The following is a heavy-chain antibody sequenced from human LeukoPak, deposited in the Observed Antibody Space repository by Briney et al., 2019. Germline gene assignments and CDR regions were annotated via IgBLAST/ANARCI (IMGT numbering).Heavy chain of an antibody. V-gene: IGHV3-74*01. CDR1: GYPISNAYY. Sequence: PSETLSLTCSVSGYPISNAYYWVWIRQPPGKGLVWVSSINSDGSSTSYADSGKGRFTISRDNAKNTLYLQMNSLRAEDTAVYYCARARYYDFWSGYYNGASDYWGQGTLVTVSS. J-gene: IGHJ4*02. D-gene: IGHD3-3*01. CDR3: ARARYYDFWSGYYNGASDY. CDR2: INSDGSST.